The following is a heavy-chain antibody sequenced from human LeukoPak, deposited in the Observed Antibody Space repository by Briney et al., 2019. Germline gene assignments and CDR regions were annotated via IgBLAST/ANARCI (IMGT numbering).Heavy chain of an antibody. J-gene: IGHJ3*02. CDR1: GFTFSSYA. CDR2: ISYDGSNK. D-gene: IGHD6-13*01. Sequence: GGSLRLSCAASGFTFSSYAMHWVRQAPGKGLEWVAVISYDGSNKYYADSVKGRFTISRDNSKNTLYLQMNSLRAEDTAVYYCAKVTGIAAAGTGIAFDIWGQGTMVTVSS. V-gene: IGHV3-30*04. CDR3: AKVTGIAAAGTGIAFDI.